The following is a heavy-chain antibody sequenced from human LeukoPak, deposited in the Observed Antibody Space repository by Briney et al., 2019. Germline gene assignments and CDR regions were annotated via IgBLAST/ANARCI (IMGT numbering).Heavy chain of an antibody. D-gene: IGHD2/OR15-2a*01. V-gene: IGHV4-31*03. CDR3: ARVSDYFGASGDWFDP. J-gene: IGHJ5*02. Sequence: SETLSLACTVSGGSISSGGYYWSWISQHPGKGLEWIGYIYYSGSTYYNPSLKSRVTISVDTSKNQFSLKLSSVTAADTAVYYCARVSDYFGASGDWFDPWGQGSLVTVSS. CDR2: IYYSGST. CDR1: GGSISSGGYY.